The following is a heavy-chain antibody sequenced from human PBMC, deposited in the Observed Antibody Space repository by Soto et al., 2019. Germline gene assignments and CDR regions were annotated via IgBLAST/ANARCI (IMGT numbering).Heavy chain of an antibody. J-gene: IGHJ4*02. CDR2: IKQDGSDK. CDR1: GFRFSSYW. D-gene: IGHD2-2*01. Sequence: PVGSLRLSCTASGFRFSSYWMSWVRQAPGKGLEWVANIKQDGSDKHLVDSIRGRFTISRDNAKISLFLQMDNLRVEDTAVYYCARGPDCDGTSCYAYYFESWGQGAPVTVSS. V-gene: IGHV3-7*03. CDR3: ARGPDCDGTSCYAYYFES.